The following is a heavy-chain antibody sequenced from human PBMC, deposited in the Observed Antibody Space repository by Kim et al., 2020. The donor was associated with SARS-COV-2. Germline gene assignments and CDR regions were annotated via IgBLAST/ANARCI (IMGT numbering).Heavy chain of an antibody. V-gene: IGHV3-30*04. D-gene: IGHD3-10*02. CDR3: ARFYVGDAFDI. CDR1: GFTFSSYA. CDR2: ISYDGSNK. J-gene: IGHJ3*02. Sequence: GGSLRLSCAASGFTFSSYAMHWVRQAPGKGLEWVAVISYDGSNKYYADSVKGRFTISRDNSKNTLYLQMNSLRAEDTAMYYCARFYVGDAFDIWGQGTMV.